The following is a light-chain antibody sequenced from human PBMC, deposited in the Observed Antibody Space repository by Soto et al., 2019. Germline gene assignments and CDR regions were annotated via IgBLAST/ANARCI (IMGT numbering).Light chain of an antibody. Sequence: DIVMTQSPDSLAVSLGERATINCRSSQNVLYSSNNKNYLAWYQQKPGQPPKLLIYWASTRELGVPDRFSGSGSGTEFTLTISSLQAEDVAVYYCQQYYSIPLTFGPGTKVDI. CDR3: QQYYSIPLT. V-gene: IGKV4-1*01. J-gene: IGKJ3*01. CDR1: QNVLYSSNNKNY. CDR2: WAS.